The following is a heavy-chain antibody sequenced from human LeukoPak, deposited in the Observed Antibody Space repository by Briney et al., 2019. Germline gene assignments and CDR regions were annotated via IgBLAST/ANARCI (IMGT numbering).Heavy chain of an antibody. CDR2: ISGDGAST. CDR1: GFTFAIHP. Sequence: GGSLRLSCAASGFTFAIHPMTWVRQAPGKGLEWVSGISGDGASTHYAESVKGQFTISRDNSQNTLFLQMNSLRVEDTAIYYCAKDSYVSGRPLHTFDFWGQGTMVTVSS. V-gene: IGHV3-23*01. D-gene: IGHD3-10*01. CDR3: AKDSYVSGRPLHTFDF. J-gene: IGHJ3*01.